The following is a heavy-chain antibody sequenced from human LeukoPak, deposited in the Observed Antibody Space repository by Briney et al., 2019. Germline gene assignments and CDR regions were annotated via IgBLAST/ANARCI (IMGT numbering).Heavy chain of an antibody. CDR3: ARVFGGPVSRRFDP. V-gene: IGHV4-61*02. CDR1: GGSISSDNYH. CDR2: IYTSGNT. J-gene: IGHJ5*02. Sequence: SETLSLICTVSGGSISSDNYHWSWIRQPAGKGLEWIGRIYTSGNTNYNPSLKSRVTISVDTSKNQFSLKLSSVTAADTAVYYCARVFGGPVSRRFDPWGQGTLVTVSS. D-gene: IGHD4-23*01.